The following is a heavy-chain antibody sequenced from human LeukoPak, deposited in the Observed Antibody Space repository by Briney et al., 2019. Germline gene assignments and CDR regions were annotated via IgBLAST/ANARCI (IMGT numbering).Heavy chain of an antibody. CDR1: GFTFSSYY. Sequence: PGGSLRLSCAASGFTFSSYYMNWVRQAPGRGLEWVSSISGSASDTYHADSVKGRFTISRDNAKNSLYLQMNSLRAEDTAVYYCARDRVFVATAPGYFDYWGQGTLVTVSS. J-gene: IGHJ4*02. D-gene: IGHD2-21*01. CDR3: ARDRVFVATAPGYFDY. V-gene: IGHV3-21*01. CDR2: ISGSASDT.